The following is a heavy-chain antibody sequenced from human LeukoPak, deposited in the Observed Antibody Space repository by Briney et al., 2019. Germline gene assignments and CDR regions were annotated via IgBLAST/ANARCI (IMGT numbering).Heavy chain of an antibody. CDR3: AREVDTAMGHYYYYYMDV. CDR2: MYYSGST. V-gene: IGHV4-59*12. Sequence: ASETLSLTCTVSGDSISSYYWSWIRQPPGKGLEWIGYMYYSGSTNYNPSLKSRVTISVDTSKNQFSLKLSSVTAADTAVYYCAREVDTAMGHYYYYYMDVWGKGTTVTISS. CDR1: GDSISSYY. J-gene: IGHJ6*03. D-gene: IGHD5-18*01.